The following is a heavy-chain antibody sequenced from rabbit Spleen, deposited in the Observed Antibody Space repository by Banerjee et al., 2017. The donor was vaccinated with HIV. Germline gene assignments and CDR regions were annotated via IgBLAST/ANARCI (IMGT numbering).Heavy chain of an antibody. V-gene: IGHV1S45*01. D-gene: IGHD7-1*01. Sequence: LEESGGGLVKPGGTLTLTCTVSGFSFSSNWICWVRQAPGKGLEWIACIDISDGDTDYANWPKGRFTISKTSSTTVTLQMTSLTVADTATYFCARGAGSSSNLWGPGTLVTVS. CDR1: GFSFSSNW. J-gene: IGHJ4*01. CDR3: ARGAGSSSNL. CDR2: IDISDGDT.